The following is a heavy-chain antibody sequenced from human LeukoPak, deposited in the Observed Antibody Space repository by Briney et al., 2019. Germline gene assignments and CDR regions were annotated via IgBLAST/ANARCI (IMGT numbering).Heavy chain of an antibody. V-gene: IGHV1-2*02. J-gene: IGHJ4*02. Sequence: ASVKVSCKASGFTFSGHYIHWVRQAPGQGLEGMGYINPHSGGTSSPQKCQGRVTMTTDTSISAVYMELSSLTSDDTAMYYCVREGNELLSKNFHCWGQGSLVTASS. CDR2: INPHSGGT. CDR3: VREGNELLSKNFHC. CDR1: GFTFSGHY. D-gene: IGHD2-21*02.